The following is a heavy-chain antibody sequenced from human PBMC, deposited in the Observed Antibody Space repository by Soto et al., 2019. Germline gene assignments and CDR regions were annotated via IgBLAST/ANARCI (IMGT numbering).Heavy chain of an antibody. D-gene: IGHD1-26*01. Sequence: EVQLVESGGGLVQPGGSLRLSCVASGFDFNSYSMNWVRQAPGKGLEWISYINSGSTSVFYADSVKGRFIISRDNAKNSLYLQMNSLRAEDTAVYYCTSSASPDASWGQGTLVTVSS. CDR1: GFDFNSYS. CDR2: INSGSTSV. V-gene: IGHV3-48*01. CDR3: TSSASPDAS. J-gene: IGHJ5*02.